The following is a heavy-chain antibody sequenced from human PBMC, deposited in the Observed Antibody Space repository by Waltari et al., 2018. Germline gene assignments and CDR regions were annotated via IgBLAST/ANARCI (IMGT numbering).Heavy chain of an antibody. J-gene: IGHJ6*03. D-gene: IGHD3-10*01. CDR1: GYTFTSYD. CDR2: MNPNSGNT. V-gene: IGHV1-8*01. Sequence: QVQLVQSGAEVKKPGASVKVSCKASGYTFTSYDINWVRQATGQGLEWMGWMNPNSGNTGYAQKFQGRVTMTRNTSISTAYMELSSLRSEDTAVYYCARVRYYGSGSYGHYYYMDVWGKGTTVTVSS. CDR3: ARVRYYGSGSYGHYYYMDV.